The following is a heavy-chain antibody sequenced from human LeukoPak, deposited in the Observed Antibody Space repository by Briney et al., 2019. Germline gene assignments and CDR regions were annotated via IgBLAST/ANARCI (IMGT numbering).Heavy chain of an antibody. CDR3: AKDYCGGDCYSDY. V-gene: IGHV3-21*04. CDR1: GFTFSSYT. CDR2: ISSSSSYI. D-gene: IGHD2-21*02. Sequence: GGSLRLSCAASGFTFSSYTMNWVRQAPGKGLEWVSSISSSSSYIYYADSVKDRFTISRDNAKNSLYLQMNSLRAEDTALYYCAKDYCGGDCYSDYWGQGTLVTVSS. J-gene: IGHJ4*02.